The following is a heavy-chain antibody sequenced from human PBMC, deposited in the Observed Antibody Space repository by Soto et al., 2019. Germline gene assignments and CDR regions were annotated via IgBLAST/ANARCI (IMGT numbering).Heavy chain of an antibody. CDR2: IYYSGST. Sequence: TSETLSLTCTVSGGSISSYYWSWIRQPPGKGLEWIGYIYYSGSTNYNPSLKSRVTISVDTSKNQFSLKLSSVTAADTAVYYCARGGYYDSSVARFDYRGQGTPVTVSS. V-gene: IGHV4-59*01. CDR3: ARGGYYDSSVARFDY. D-gene: IGHD3-22*01. J-gene: IGHJ4*02. CDR1: GGSISSYY.